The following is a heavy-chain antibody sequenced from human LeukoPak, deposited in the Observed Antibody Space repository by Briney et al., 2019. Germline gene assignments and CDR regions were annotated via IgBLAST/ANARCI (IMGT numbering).Heavy chain of an antibody. CDR1: GFTFSSYA. J-gene: IGHJ4*02. D-gene: IGHD6-13*01. CDR2: ISYDGSNK. V-gene: IGHV3-30-3*01. CDR3: ARALRTYSSSLPPDY. Sequence: PGGSLRLPCAASGFTFSSYAMHWVRQAPGKGLEWVAVISYDGSNKYYADSVKGRFTISRDNSKNTLYLQMNSLRAEDTAVYYCARALRTYSSSLPPDYWGQGTLVTVSS.